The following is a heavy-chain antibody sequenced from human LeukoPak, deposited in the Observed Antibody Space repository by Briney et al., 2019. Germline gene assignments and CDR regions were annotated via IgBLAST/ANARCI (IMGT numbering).Heavy chain of an antibody. J-gene: IGHJ5*02. CDR1: GGSINLYY. CDR3: ARHHRRLGWFGELFQNWFDP. V-gene: IGHV4-34*01. D-gene: IGHD3-10*01. CDR2: INHSGST. Sequence: TSSETLSLTCNVSGGSINLYYWSWVRQPPGKGLEWIGEINHSGSTNYNPSLKSRVTISVDTSKNQFSLKLSSVTAPDTAVYYCARHHRRLGWFGELFQNWFDPWGQGTLVTVSS.